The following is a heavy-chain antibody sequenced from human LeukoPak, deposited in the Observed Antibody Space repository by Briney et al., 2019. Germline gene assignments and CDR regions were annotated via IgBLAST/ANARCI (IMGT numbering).Heavy chain of an antibody. CDR1: GFTFSSYS. Sequence: GGSLRLSCAASGFTFSSYSMHWVRQAPGKGLEWVAFIRYDGSNKYYADSVKGRFTISRDNSKNTLYLQMNSLRAEDTAVYYCAKDLWGDTAMVLNYWGQGTLVTVSS. J-gene: IGHJ4*02. CDR2: IRYDGSNK. V-gene: IGHV3-30*02. D-gene: IGHD5-18*01. CDR3: AKDLWGDTAMVLNY.